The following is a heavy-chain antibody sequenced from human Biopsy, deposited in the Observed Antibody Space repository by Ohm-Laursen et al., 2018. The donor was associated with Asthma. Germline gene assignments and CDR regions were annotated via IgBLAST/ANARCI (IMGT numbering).Heavy chain of an antibody. CDR3: VKDIRLQLWGFDS. V-gene: IGHV3-9*01. Sequence: SLRLSCAASGFSLDDYAMHWVRQAPGKGLEWVSGVSWNSGSIDYADSVKGRFTTSRDNAKNSLYLQMNSLRGADTALYYCVKDIRLQLWGFDSWGQGTLVTVSS. D-gene: IGHD6-13*01. CDR2: VSWNSGSI. J-gene: IGHJ4*02. CDR1: GFSLDDYA.